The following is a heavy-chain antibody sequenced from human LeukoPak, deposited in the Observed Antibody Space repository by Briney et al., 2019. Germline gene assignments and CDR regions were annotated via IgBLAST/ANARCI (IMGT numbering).Heavy chain of an antibody. CDR1: GFTFSSYA. V-gene: IGHV3-30-3*01. CDR3: ARDTRPVMIVVPGYFDY. D-gene: IGHD3-22*01. J-gene: IGHJ4*02. Sequence: GGSLRLSWAASGFTFSSYAMHWVRQAPGKGLEWVAVISYDGSNKYYADSVKGRFTISRDNSKNTLYLQMNSLRAEDTAVYYCARDTRPVMIVVPGYFDYWGQGTLVTVSS. CDR2: ISYDGSNK.